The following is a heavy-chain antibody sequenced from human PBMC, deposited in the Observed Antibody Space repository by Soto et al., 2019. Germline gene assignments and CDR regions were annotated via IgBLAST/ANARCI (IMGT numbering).Heavy chain of an antibody. V-gene: IGHV3-23*01. CDR1: GFTFTNYA. D-gene: IGHD3-3*01. CDR2: LSGSGYST. J-gene: IGHJ4*02. Sequence: VQLLESGGGLVQPGGSLRLSCAASGFTFTNYAMSWVHQAPGKGLEWVSALSGSGYSTYYADSVRGRFTISRDNSKNTLYLQMNSLRAEDTAVYYCAKMDFGTVDYWGQGTLVTVSS. CDR3: AKMDFGTVDY.